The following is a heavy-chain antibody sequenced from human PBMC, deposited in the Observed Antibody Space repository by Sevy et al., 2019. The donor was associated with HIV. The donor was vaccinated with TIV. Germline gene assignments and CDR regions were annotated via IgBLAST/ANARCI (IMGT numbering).Heavy chain of an antibody. CDR3: ATAEALEYYDILTGFDY. J-gene: IGHJ4*02. Sequence: GGSLRLSCAASGFTFSSYWMSWVRQAPGKGLEWVANIKQDGSEKYYVDSVKGRITISRDNAKNSLYLQMNSLRAEDTAVYYCATAEALEYYDILTGFDYWGQGTLVTVSS. D-gene: IGHD3-9*01. CDR2: IKQDGSEK. CDR1: GFTFSSYW. V-gene: IGHV3-7*01.